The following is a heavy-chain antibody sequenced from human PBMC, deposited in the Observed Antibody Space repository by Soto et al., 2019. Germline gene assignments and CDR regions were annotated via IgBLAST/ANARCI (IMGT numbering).Heavy chain of an antibody. J-gene: IGHJ5*02. CDR1: GFTVSSNY. Sequence: EVQLVESGGGLVQPGGSLRLSCAASGFTVSSNYMSWVRQAPGKGLEWVSVIYSGGTTYYADSVKGRFTISRDNSKNTLYLQMNRARAEDPAVYYCARNGDSSDYRGWFDPWGQGTLVPVSS. V-gene: IGHV3-66*01. D-gene: IGHD3-22*01. CDR3: ARNGDSSDYRGWFDP. CDR2: IYSGGTT.